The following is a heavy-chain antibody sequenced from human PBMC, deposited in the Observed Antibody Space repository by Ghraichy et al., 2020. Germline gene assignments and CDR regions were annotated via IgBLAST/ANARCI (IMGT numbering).Heavy chain of an antibody. CDR3: ARDSRDRPAVGTFDY. CDR1: GFTFSNHW. J-gene: IGHJ4*02. Sequence: LSLTCEASGFTFSNHWVAGVRQAPGWGLEWLSNIKGEGTERYYADSLKGRFTISRDNAKNSLFLQMDSLRAEDTAVYYCARDSRDRPAVGTFDYWGQGPLLTVSS. D-gene: IGHD6-13*01. CDR2: IKGEGTER. V-gene: IGHV3-7*03.